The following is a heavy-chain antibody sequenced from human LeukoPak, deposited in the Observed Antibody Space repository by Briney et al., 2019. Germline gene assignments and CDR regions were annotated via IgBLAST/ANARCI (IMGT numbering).Heavy chain of an antibody. CDR3: ARVDWQLALFDY. CDR2: IYYSGST. J-gene: IGHJ4*02. D-gene: IGHD6-6*01. Sequence: SETLSLTCTVSGGSISSGDYYWSWIRQPPGKGLEWIGYIYYSGSTYYNPSLKSRVTISVDTSKNQFSLKLSSVTAADTAVYYCARVDWQLALFDYWGQRTLVTVSS. CDR1: GGSISSGDYY. V-gene: IGHV4-30-4*01.